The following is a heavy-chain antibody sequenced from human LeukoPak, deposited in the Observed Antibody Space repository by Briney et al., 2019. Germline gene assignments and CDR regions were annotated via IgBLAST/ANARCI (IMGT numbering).Heavy chain of an antibody. D-gene: IGHD3-10*01. J-gene: IGHJ5*02. CDR1: SGSISSGDYY. CDR3: ARRRSGKNWSDP. Sequence: PSETLSLTCTVSSGSISSGDYYWGWVRQPPGEGLEWIASINYSGTTFYNPSLKSRVTISVDTSENQFSLKLSSVTAADTALYYCARRRSGKNWSDPWGQGTLVTVSS. CDR2: INYSGTT. V-gene: IGHV4-39*01.